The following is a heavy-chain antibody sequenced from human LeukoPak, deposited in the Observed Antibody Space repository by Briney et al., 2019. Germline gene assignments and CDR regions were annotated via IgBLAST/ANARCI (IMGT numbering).Heavy chain of an antibody. D-gene: IGHD6-6*01. CDR2: IYTSGST. V-gene: IGHV4-4*09. CDR3: AGHFRSSSSSTFFRWFDP. Sequence: SETLSLTCTVSGGSISSYYWSWIRQPPGKGLEWIGYIYTSGSTNYNPSLKSRVTISVDTSKNQFSLKLSSVTAADTAVYYCAGHFRSSSSSTFFRWFDPWGQGTLVTVSS. J-gene: IGHJ5*02. CDR1: GGSISSYY.